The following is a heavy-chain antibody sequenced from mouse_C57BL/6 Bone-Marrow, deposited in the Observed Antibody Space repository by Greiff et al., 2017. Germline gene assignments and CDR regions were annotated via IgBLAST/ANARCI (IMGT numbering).Heavy chain of an antibody. CDR3: ARRSWVTTVVARYYYAMDY. CDR1: GYTFTDHT. D-gene: IGHD1-1*01. CDR2: IYPRDGST. V-gene: IGHV1-78*01. J-gene: IGHJ4*01. Sequence: QVQLQQSDAELVKPGASVKISCKVSGYTFTDHTIHWMKQRPEQGLEWIGYIYPRDGSTKYNEKFKGKATLTADKSSSTAYMQLNSLTSEDSAVYFCARRSWVTTVVARYYYAMDYWGQGTSVTVSS.